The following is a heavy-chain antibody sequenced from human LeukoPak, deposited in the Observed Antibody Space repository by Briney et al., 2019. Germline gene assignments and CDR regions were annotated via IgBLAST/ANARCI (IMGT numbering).Heavy chain of an antibody. CDR2: IYYSGST. Sequence: PSQTLSLTCTASGGSISSGGYYWSWIRQHPGKGLEWFGYIYYSGSTYYNPSLKSRVTISVDTSKNQFSLKLSSVTAADTAVYYCARGDHLPGGYDSGPYFDYWGQGTLVTVSS. J-gene: IGHJ4*02. V-gene: IGHV4-31*03. D-gene: IGHD5-12*01. CDR1: GGSISSGGYY. CDR3: ARGDHLPGGYDSGPYFDY.